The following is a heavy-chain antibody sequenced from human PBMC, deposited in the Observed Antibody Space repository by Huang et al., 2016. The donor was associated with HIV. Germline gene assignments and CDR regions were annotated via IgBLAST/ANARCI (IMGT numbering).Heavy chain of an antibody. J-gene: IGHJ2*01. D-gene: IGHD3-9*01. CDR2: INNGGST. CDR3: VRGPRYVSADWYARLRNYWFFDL. CDR1: GGSFTNYY. Sequence: QQQLQQWGAGLLKPSETLSLTCAVYGGSFTNYYWGWIRQPPGKGLEWIGEINNGGSTPYSPTIKSRGTISLDTSKNQVSLKLTSVSAADTAVYYCVRGPRYVSADWYARLRNYWFFDLWGRGSLVSVSS. V-gene: IGHV4-34*01.